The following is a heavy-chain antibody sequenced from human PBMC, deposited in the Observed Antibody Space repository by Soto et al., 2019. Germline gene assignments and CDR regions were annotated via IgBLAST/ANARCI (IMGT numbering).Heavy chain of an antibody. CDR2: IYFSGGT. Sequence: PSETLSLTWTVSGGSISSYYWSWIRQPPGKGLEWIGYIYFSGGTNYNPSLKSRVAISVDTSKNQFSLKLSSVTAADTAVYYCARESRSWYGSIWDYWGQGTLVTVSS. J-gene: IGHJ4*02. V-gene: IGHV4-59*12. CDR1: GGSISSYY. D-gene: IGHD6-13*01. CDR3: ARESRSWYGSIWDY.